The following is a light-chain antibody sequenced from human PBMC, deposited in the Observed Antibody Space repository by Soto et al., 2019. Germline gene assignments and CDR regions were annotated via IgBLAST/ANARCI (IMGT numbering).Light chain of an antibody. Sequence: IVMTQSPVTMSVSPGERATLSCRASQSISTNLAWYQQKPGQAPRVLIYGASTRATGIPARFSGGGSGTEFTLTISSLQSEDFAVYYCQHYNNWPPWTFGQGTKVETK. V-gene: IGKV3-15*01. J-gene: IGKJ1*01. CDR2: GAS. CDR3: QHYNNWPPWT. CDR1: QSISTN.